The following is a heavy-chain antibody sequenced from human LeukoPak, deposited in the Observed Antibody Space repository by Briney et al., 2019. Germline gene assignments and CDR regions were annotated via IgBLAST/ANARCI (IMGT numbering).Heavy chain of an antibody. J-gene: IGHJ3*02. CDR3: ARDSRIYYYDATDYPHDAFDI. D-gene: IGHD3-22*01. CDR2: IYYRGST. CDR1: GGSFSGYY. V-gene: IGHV4-34*09. Sequence: PSETLSLTCAVYGGSFSGYYWSWIRQPPGKGLEWIGHIYYRGSTNYNPSLKSRLSISVDTSKNQFSLKLSSVTAADTAVYYCARDSRIYYYDATDYPHDAFDIWGQGTMVTVSS.